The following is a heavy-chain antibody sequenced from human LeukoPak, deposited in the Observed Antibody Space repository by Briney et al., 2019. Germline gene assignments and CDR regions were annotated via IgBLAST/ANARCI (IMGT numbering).Heavy chain of an antibody. CDR3: ARVLSPYQLLSGPPGYSYFYYMDV. CDR1: GFTFSSYS. Sequence: GGSLRLSCAASGFTFSSYSMNWVRQAPGKGLEWVSSISGSTSYIFYADSVKGRFTISRDNAKNSLYLQMNSLRAEDTAVYYCARVLSPYQLLSGPPGYSYFYYMDVWGKGTTVTVSS. CDR2: ISGSTSYI. V-gene: IGHV3-21*01. J-gene: IGHJ6*03. D-gene: IGHD2-21*02.